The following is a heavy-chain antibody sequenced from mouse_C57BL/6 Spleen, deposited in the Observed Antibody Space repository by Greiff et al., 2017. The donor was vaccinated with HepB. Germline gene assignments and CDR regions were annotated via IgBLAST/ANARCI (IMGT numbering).Heavy chain of an antibody. CDR2: IDPSDSYT. V-gene: IGHV1-59*01. Sequence: VQLQQPGAELVRPGTSVKLSCKASGYTFTSYWMHWVKQRPAQGLEWIGVIDPSDSYTNYNQKFKGKATLTVDTSSSTAYMQLSSLTSEDSAVYYCARRYDYDDAMDYWGQGTSVTVSS. J-gene: IGHJ4*01. CDR1: GYTFTSYW. D-gene: IGHD2-4*01. CDR3: ARRYDYDDAMDY.